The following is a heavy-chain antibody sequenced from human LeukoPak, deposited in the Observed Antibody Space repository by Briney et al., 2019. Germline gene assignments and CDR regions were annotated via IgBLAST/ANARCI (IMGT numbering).Heavy chain of an antibody. D-gene: IGHD6-13*01. CDR1: GFTFSSYS. Sequence: GGSLRLSCAASGFTFSSYSMNWVRQAPGKGLEWVSSISSSSSYIYYADSVKGRFTISRDNAKNSLYLQMNSLRAEDTAVYYCARDGAAGPYFDYWGQGTLITVSS. CDR3: ARDGAAGPYFDY. V-gene: IGHV3-21*01. CDR2: ISSSSSYI. J-gene: IGHJ4*02.